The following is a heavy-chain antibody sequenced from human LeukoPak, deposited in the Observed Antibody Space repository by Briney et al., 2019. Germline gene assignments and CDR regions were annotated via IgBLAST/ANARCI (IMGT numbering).Heavy chain of an antibody. CDR2: ITASGTAM. Sequence: GGSLRLSCAASGFTFSSYSMNWVRQAPGKGLEWVSHITASGTAMFYADSVKGRFTISRDNAKNSLYLQMNSLRDEDTAVYYCARDLAVFGVVAPIYYFDYWGQGTLVTVSS. CDR1: GFTFSSYS. CDR3: ARDLAVFGVVAPIYYFDY. J-gene: IGHJ4*02. D-gene: IGHD3-3*01. V-gene: IGHV3-48*02.